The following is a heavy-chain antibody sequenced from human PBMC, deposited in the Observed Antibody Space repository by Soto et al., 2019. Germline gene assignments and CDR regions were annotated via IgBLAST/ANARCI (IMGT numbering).Heavy chain of an antibody. CDR2: ISYDGSNK. D-gene: IGHD1-20*01. V-gene: IGHV3-30-3*01. J-gene: IGHJ3*02. CDR1: GFTFSSYA. Sequence: QVQLVESGGGVVQPGRSLRLSCAASGFTFSSYAMHWVRQAPGKGLECVAVISYDGSNKYYADSVKGRFTISRDNSKNTLYLQMNSLRAEDTAVYYCAGEINWNAAFDIWGQGTMVTVSS. CDR3: AGEINWNAAFDI.